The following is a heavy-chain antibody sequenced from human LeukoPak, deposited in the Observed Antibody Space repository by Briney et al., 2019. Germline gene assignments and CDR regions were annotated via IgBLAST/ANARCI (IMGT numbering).Heavy chain of an antibody. V-gene: IGHV3-74*01. Sequence: GGSLRLSCAASGFTFSSYWMHWVRQAPGKGLVWVSRINSDGSSTIYADSVKGQFTVSRDNAKNTLYLQMNSLRAEDTAVYYCARDFSCTGGTCYSQFWFDPWGQGTLVTVSS. D-gene: IGHD2-15*01. CDR1: GFTFSSYW. CDR3: ARDFSCTGGTCYSQFWFDP. CDR2: INSDGSST. J-gene: IGHJ5*02.